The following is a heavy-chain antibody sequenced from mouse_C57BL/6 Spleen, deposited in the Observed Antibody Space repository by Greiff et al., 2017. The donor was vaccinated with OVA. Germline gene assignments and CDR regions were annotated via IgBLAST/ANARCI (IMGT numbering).Heavy chain of an antibody. CDR3: ARNDGDEGFAY. D-gene: IGHD2-13*01. V-gene: IGHV5-17*01. Sequence: EVTLVESGGGLVKPGGSLKLSCAASGFTFSDYGMHWVRQAPEKGLEWVAYISSGSSTIYSADTVKGRFTISRDNAKNTLFLQMTSLRSEDTAMYYCARNDGDEGFAYWGQGTLVTVSA. CDR2: ISSGSSTI. CDR1: GFTFSDYG. J-gene: IGHJ3*01.